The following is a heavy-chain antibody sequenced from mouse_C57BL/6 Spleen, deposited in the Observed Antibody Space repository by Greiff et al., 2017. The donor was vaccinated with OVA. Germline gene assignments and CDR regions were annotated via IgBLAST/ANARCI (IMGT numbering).Heavy chain of an antibody. D-gene: IGHD2-4*01. CDR1: GYTFTSYW. V-gene: IGHV1-5*01. CDR3: TREGPYDYDGFAY. J-gene: IGHJ3*01. CDR2: IYPGNSDT. Sequence: VQLQQSGTVLARPGASVKMSCKTSGYTFTSYWMHWVKQRPGQGLEWIGAIYPGNSDTSYNQKFKGKAKLTAVTSASTAYMELSSLTNEDSAVYYCTREGPYDYDGFAYWGQGTLVTVSA.